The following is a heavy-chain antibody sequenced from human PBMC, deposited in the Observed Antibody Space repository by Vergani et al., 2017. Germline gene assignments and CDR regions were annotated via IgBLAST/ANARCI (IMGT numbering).Heavy chain of an antibody. Sequence: EVQLLESGGGLVQPGGSLRLSCAASGFTFSSYAMSWVRQAPGKGLEWVSAISGSCGSTYYADSVKGRFTISRDNSKNTLYLQMNSLRAEDTAVYYCAKDSRYYDSSGYYSDWGQGTLVTVSS. J-gene: IGHJ4*02. CDR2: ISGSCGST. CDR3: AKDSRYYDSSGYYSD. V-gene: IGHV3-23*01. D-gene: IGHD3-22*01. CDR1: GFTFSSYA.